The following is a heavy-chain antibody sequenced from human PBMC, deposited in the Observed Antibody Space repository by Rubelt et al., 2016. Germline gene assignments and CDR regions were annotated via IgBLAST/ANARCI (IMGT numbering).Heavy chain of an antibody. CDR2: INPSGGGT. CDR3: ARGSVAGIALAGLLDY. Sequence: QVQLVQSGAEVKKPGASVKVSCKASGYTSMRYYMHWVRQAPGQGLEWLGIINPSGGGTSYAQKFQGRVTMTRDASTSTLYMELSSLRSDDTALYYCARGSVAGIALAGLLDYWGQGTLVTVSS. CDR1: GYTSMRYY. V-gene: IGHV1-46*01. J-gene: IGHJ4*02. D-gene: IGHD6-19*01.